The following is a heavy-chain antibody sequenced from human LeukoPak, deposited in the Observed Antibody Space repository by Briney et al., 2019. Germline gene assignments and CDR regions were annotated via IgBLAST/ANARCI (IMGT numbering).Heavy chain of an antibody. V-gene: IGHV1-69*05. CDR1: GGTFSSYA. D-gene: IGHD1-26*01. CDR3: ARDALVGATYFDY. CDR2: IIPIFGTA. J-gene: IGHJ4*02. Sequence: SVKVSCKASGGTFSSYAISWVRQAPGQGLEWMGGIIPIFGTANYAQKFRGRVTITTDESTSTAYMELSSLRSEDTAVYYCARDALVGATYFDYWGQGTLVTVSS.